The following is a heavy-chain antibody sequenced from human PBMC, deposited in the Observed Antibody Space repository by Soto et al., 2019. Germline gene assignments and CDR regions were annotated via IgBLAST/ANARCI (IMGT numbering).Heavy chain of an antibody. CDR3: ARVRGIAARHFDY. J-gene: IGHJ4*02. V-gene: IGHV4-59*01. CDR1: GGSISSYY. Sequence: QVQLQESGPGLVKPSETLSLTCTVSGGSISSYYWSWIRQPPGKGLEWIGYIYYSGSTNYNPSLKSRVTISVDTSKNQFSLKLSSVTAADTAVYYCARVRGIAARHFDYWGQGTLVTVSS. CDR2: IYYSGST. D-gene: IGHD6-6*01.